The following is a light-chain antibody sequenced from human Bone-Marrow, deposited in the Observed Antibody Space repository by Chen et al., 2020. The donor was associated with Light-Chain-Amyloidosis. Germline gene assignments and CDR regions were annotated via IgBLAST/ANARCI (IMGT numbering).Light chain of an antibody. Sequence: DIVMTQSPISLPVTPGEPASISCRSSQSLLQSNGYKYLDWYLQKPGQSPQLLIYLGSNRASGVPDRFSGSGSGTDFTLKISRVEAEDVGVYYCMQALQAPWTFGQGTKVEIK. CDR3: MQALQAPWT. V-gene: IGKV2-28*01. CDR1: QSLLQSNGYKY. J-gene: IGKJ1*01. CDR2: LGS.